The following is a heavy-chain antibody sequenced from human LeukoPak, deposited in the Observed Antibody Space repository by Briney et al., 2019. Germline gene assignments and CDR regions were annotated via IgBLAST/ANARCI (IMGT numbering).Heavy chain of an antibody. D-gene: IGHD3-3*01. CDR3: TRSGEVYDFWSGYYDAFDI. Sequence: GGSLRLSCAASGFTFSGSAMHWVRQASGKGLEWVGRIRSKANSYTTAYAASVKGRFTISRDDSKNTAYLQMNSLKTEDTAVYYCTRSGEVYDFWSGYYDAFDIWGQGTMVTVSS. V-gene: IGHV3-73*01. J-gene: IGHJ3*02. CDR1: GFTFSGSA. CDR2: IRSKANSYTT.